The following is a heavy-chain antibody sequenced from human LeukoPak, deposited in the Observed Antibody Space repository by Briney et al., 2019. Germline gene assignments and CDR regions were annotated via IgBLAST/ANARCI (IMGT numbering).Heavy chain of an antibody. CDR2: ISWNSGSI. Sequence: GGSLRLSCAASGFNFSSYWMHWVRQAPGKGLEWVSGISWNSGSIGYADSVKGRFTISRDNAKNSLYLQMNSLRAEDMALYYCAKDISPAGTVYYFDYWGQGTLVTVSS. CDR3: AKDISPAGTVYYFDY. D-gene: IGHD6-13*01. J-gene: IGHJ4*02. V-gene: IGHV3-9*03. CDR1: GFNFSSYW.